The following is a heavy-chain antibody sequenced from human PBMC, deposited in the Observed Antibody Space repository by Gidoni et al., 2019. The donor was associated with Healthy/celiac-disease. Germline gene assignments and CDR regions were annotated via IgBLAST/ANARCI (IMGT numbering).Heavy chain of an antibody. J-gene: IGHJ4*02. Sequence: QVQLQESGPGLVSPSETLSLTCAVSGYSISSGYYWGWIRQPPGKGLEWIGSIYHSGNTSYNPSLKSRVTISVDTSKNQFSLKLSSVTAADTAVYYCARGSQGRVAGVFDYWGQGTLVTVSS. V-gene: IGHV4-38-2*01. CDR1: GYSISSGYY. CDR3: ARGSQGRVAGVFDY. D-gene: IGHD2-15*01. CDR2: IYHSGNT.